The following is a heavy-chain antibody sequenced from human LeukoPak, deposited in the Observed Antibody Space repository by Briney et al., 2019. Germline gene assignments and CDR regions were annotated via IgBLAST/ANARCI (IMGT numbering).Heavy chain of an antibody. V-gene: IGHV3-30*02. CDR3: ARDRPYYYGSGSYDY. Sequence: GGSLRLSCAASGFTFSYYGMHWVRQAPGKGLEWVTFIRYTGSDKYYADSVKGRFTISRDNSKNTLYLQMNSLRAEDTAVYYCARDRPYYYGSGSYDYWGQGTLVTVSS. CDR1: GFTFSYYG. CDR2: IRYTGSDK. J-gene: IGHJ4*02. D-gene: IGHD3-10*01.